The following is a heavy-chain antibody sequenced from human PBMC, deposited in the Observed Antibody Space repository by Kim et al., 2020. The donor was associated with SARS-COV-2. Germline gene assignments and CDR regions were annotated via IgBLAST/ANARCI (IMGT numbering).Heavy chain of an antibody. CDR2: INHSGST. CDR1: GGSFSGYY. J-gene: IGHJ4*02. V-gene: IGHV4-34*01. D-gene: IGHD3-10*01. Sequence: SETLSLTCAVYGGSFSGYYWSWIRQPPGKGLEWIGEINHSGSTNYNPSLKSRVTISVDTSKNQFSLKLSSVTAADTAVYYCARGGSWFGELSHAPATPFDYWGQGTLVTVSS. CDR3: ARGGSWFGELSHAPATPFDY.